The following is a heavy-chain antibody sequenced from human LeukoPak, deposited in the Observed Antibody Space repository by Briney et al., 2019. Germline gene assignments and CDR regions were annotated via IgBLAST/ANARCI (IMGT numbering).Heavy chain of an antibody. V-gene: IGHV3-23*01. Sequence: GRSLRLSCAASGFTFSSYAMSWVRQAPGKGLEWVSAISGSGGSTYYADSVKGRFTISRDNSKNTLYLQMNSLRAEDTAVYYCAKDTYHYYDSSGYYSADYYYGMDVWGQGTTVTVSS. CDR1: GFTFSSYA. CDR2: ISGSGGST. D-gene: IGHD3-22*01. J-gene: IGHJ6*02. CDR3: AKDTYHYYDSSGYYSADYYYGMDV.